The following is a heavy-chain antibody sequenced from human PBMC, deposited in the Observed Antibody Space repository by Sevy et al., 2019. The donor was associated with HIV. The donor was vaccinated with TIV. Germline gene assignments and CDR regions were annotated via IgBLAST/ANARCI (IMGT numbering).Heavy chain of an antibody. CDR2: IIPIFGTA. CDR3: ARGCGITMIVVPCKRAGMDV. J-gene: IGHJ6*02. CDR1: GGTFSSYA. D-gene: IGHD3-22*01. V-gene: IGHV1-69*13. Sequence: ASVKVSCKASGGTFSSYAISWVRQAPGQGLEWMGGIIPIFGTANYAQKFQGRVTITADESTSTAYMELSSLRSEDTAVYYCARGCGITMIVVPCKRAGMDVWGQRTTVTVSS.